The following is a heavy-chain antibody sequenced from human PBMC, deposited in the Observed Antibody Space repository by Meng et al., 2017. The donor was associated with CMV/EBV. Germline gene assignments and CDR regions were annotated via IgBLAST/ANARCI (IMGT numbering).Heavy chain of an antibody. CDR2: IYYSGST. V-gene: IGHV4-39*01. D-gene: IGHD3-22*01. CDR1: GGSISSSSYY. J-gene: IGHJ4*02. CDR3: ARDYYDSSGYRCFDY. Sequence: GGSISSSSYYWGWIRQPPGKGLEWIGSIYYSGSTYYNPSLKSRVTISVDTSKNQFSLKLSSVTAADTAVYYCARDYYDSSGYRCFDYWGQGTLVTVSS.